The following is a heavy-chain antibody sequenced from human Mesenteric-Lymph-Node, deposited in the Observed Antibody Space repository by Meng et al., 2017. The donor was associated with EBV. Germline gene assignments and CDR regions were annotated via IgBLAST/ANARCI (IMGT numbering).Heavy chain of an antibody. V-gene: IGHV4-39*07. J-gene: IGHJ4*02. Sequence: QLQRQESGPGLVKPSGTRSLTCSVSGVSISSAYYYWSWIRQTPGKGLEWIGTMYFGGSTNYNPSLESRVTISKDRANNQFSLKLTSVTAADTAVYYCATDSSKGYYYFDYWGRGALVTVSS. D-gene: IGHD3-22*01. CDR2: MYFGGST. CDR3: ATDSSKGYYYFDY. CDR1: GVSISSAYYY.